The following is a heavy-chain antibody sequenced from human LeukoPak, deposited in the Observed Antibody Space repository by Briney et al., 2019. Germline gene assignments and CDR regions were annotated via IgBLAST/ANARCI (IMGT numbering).Heavy chain of an antibody. V-gene: IGHV3-30*03. J-gene: IGHJ3*02. Sequence: GSLRLSCAASGFSFSSYWMSWVRRAPGKGLEWVAVISYDGSNKYYADSVKGRFTISRDNSKNTLYLQMNSLRAEDTAVYYCARGVVAAFDIWGQGTMVTVSS. CDR1: GFSFSSYW. D-gene: IGHD3-3*01. CDR2: ISYDGSNK. CDR3: ARGVVAAFDI.